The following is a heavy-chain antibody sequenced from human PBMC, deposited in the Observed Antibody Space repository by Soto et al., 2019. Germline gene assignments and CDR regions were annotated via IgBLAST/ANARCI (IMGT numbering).Heavy chain of an antibody. Sequence: PSETLSLTCAVYGGSFSGYYWSWIRQPPGKGLVWIGEINHSGSTNYNPSLKSRVTISVDTSKNQFSLKLSSVTAADTAVYYCARGLQWLVPYYYYGMDVWGQGTTVTVSS. J-gene: IGHJ6*02. D-gene: IGHD6-19*01. CDR3: ARGLQWLVPYYYYGMDV. V-gene: IGHV4-34*01. CDR2: INHSGST. CDR1: GGSFSGYY.